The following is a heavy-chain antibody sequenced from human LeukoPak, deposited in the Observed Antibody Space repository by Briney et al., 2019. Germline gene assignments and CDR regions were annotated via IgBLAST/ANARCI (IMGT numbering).Heavy chain of an antibody. J-gene: IGHJ5*02. V-gene: IGHV4-59*01. CDR3: ARAGYYYDACGPFDP. D-gene: IGHD3-22*01. CDR2: IHYSGTT. Sequence: SETLSLTCTVSGGSLSSYYWNWIRQPPGKKLEWIGYIHYSGTTNYNPSLKSRVTISQDMSKNQFSLKLSSVTAADTALYYCARAGYYYDACGPFDPWGQGILVTVS. CDR1: GGSLSSYY.